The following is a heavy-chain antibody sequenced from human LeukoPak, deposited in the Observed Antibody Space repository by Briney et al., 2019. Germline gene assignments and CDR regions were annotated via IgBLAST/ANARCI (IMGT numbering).Heavy chain of an antibody. CDR2: IYYSGST. V-gene: IGHV4-59*01. D-gene: IGHD3-10*01. CDR1: GGSISSYY. CDR3: ARWTRFRLGYYGSGRLSGFDY. J-gene: IGHJ4*02. Sequence: PSETLSLTCTVYGGSISSYYWSWIRQPPGKGLEWIGYIYYSGSTNYNPSLKSRVTISVDTSKNQFSLKLSSVTAADTAVYYCARWTRFRLGYYGSGRLSGFDYWGQGTLVTVSS.